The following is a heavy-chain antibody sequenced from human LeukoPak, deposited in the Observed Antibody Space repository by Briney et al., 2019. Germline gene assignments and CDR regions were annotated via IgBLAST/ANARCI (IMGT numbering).Heavy chain of an antibody. Sequence: GGSLRLSCAASGFTFSSYSMNWVRQAPGKGLEWVSSISSSSSYIYYADSVKGRFTISRDNAKNSLYLQMNSLRAEDTAVYYCATLDWGSGSYYNGPDWFDPWGQGTLVTVSS. V-gene: IGHV3-21*01. CDR2: ISSSSSYI. CDR1: GFTFSSYS. CDR3: ATLDWGSGSYYNGPDWFDP. J-gene: IGHJ5*02. D-gene: IGHD3-10*01.